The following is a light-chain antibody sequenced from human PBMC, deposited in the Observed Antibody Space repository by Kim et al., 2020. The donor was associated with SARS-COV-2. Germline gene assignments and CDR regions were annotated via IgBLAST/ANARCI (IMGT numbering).Light chain of an antibody. CDR3: QESYTVRPT. V-gene: IGKV1-39*01. Sequence: GNRIIITCRASQRIDNCLNWYQQKPGKAPTLIIFSSFNLKSGVSSRFSGSGSGTEFTLIINSLQPEDSATYFCQESYTVRPTFGPGTKVDIK. CDR1: QRIDNC. CDR2: SSF. J-gene: IGKJ1*01.